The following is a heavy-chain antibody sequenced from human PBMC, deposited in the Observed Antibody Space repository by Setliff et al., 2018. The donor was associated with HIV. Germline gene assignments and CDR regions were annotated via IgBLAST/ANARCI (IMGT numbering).Heavy chain of an antibody. D-gene: IGHD6-25*01. V-gene: IGHV4-4*09. Sequence: SETLSLTCSVSGGSIRRYYWSWIRQPPGKTLEWIGYIWTGGTASYNPSLKSRVTISEDTSKNQFFLKLTSVTAADTAIYYCAKWGSATPYFDDWGQGTLVTVSS. CDR2: IWTGGTA. J-gene: IGHJ4*02. CDR1: GGSIRRYY. CDR3: AKWGSATPYFDD.